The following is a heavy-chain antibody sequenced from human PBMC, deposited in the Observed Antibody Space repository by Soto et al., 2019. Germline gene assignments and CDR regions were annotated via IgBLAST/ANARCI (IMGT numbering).Heavy chain of an antibody. D-gene: IGHD3-10*01. J-gene: IGHJ4*02. CDR1: GGSISSYH. CDR3: ARATYLYYGSGSYLYYFDY. CDR2: IYYTVST. V-gene: IGHV4-59*01. Sequence: QVQLQESGPGLVKPSETLSLTCTVSGGSISSYHWSWIRQPPEKGLEWIGYIYYTVSTNYNPSLKSRVTISVDTSKYQFSLKLSSVTAADTAVYYCARATYLYYGSGSYLYYFDYWGQGTLFTVSS.